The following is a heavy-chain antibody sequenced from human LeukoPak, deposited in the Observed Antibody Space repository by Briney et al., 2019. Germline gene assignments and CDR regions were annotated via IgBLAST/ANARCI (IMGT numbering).Heavy chain of an antibody. J-gene: IGHJ4*02. Sequence: PGESLKISCKGSGYIFTNHWIGWVRQMPGKGLEWMGVIYPGDSDTRYSPSFQGQVTISADKSISTAYLQWSSLKASDTAMYYCARSWVAGYGTVLDYWGQGTLVTVSS. CDR1: GYIFTNHW. V-gene: IGHV5-51*01. CDR3: ARSWVAGYGTVLDY. CDR2: IYPGDSDT. D-gene: IGHD6-19*01.